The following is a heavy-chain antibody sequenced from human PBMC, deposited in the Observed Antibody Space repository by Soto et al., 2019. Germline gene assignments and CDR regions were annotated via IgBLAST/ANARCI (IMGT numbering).Heavy chain of an antibody. J-gene: IGHJ4*02. CDR1: GFTFSSYA. CDR2: ISGSGGST. D-gene: IGHD3-22*01. V-gene: IGHV3-23*01. Sequence: WGSMRLSCAASGFTFSSYAMSWVRQAPGKGLEWVSAISGSGGSTYYADSVKGRFTISRDNSKNTLYLQMNSLRAEDTAVYYCAKIVVVYEGTDYWGQGTLVTVSS. CDR3: AKIVVVYEGTDY.